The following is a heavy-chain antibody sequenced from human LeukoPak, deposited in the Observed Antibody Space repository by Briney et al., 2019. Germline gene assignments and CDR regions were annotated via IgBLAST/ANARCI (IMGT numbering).Heavy chain of an antibody. Sequence: GRSLRLSCAASGFTFSSYGMHWVRQAPGKGLEWVAVIWYDGSNKYYADSVKGRFTISRDNSKNTLYLQMNSLRAEDTAVYYCARARLFGLRTLDYWGQGTLVTVSS. V-gene: IGHV3-33*01. D-gene: IGHD3/OR15-3a*01. CDR2: IWYDGSNK. CDR3: ARARLFGLRTLDY. CDR1: GFTFSSYG. J-gene: IGHJ4*02.